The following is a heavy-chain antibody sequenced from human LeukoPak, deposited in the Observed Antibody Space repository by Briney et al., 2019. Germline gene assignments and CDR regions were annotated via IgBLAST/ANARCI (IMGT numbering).Heavy chain of an antibody. CDR2: INHSGST. J-gene: IGHJ3*02. Sequence: SETLSLTCAVYGGSFSGYYWSWIRQPPGKGLEWIGEINHSGSTNYNPSLKSRVTISVDTSKNQFSLKLSPVTAADTAVYYCARGLRAVSPEGAFDIWGQGTMVTVSS. V-gene: IGHV4-34*01. CDR3: ARGLRAVSPEGAFDI. D-gene: IGHD2-8*02. CDR1: GGSFSGYY.